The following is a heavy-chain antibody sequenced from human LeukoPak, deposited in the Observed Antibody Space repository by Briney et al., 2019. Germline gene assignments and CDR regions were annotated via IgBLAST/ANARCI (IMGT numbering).Heavy chain of an antibody. Sequence: GASVKVSCKASGYTFTGYYMHWVRQAPGQGLEWMGWINPDSGGTIYAQNFQGRVTMTRDTSINTAYMELSSLRSDDTAVYYCARDLGDTYGSVGDFDYWGQGTLVTVSS. CDR2: INPDSGGT. V-gene: IGHV1-2*02. D-gene: IGHD3-10*01. CDR1: GYTFTGYY. J-gene: IGHJ4*02. CDR3: ARDLGDTYGSVGDFDY.